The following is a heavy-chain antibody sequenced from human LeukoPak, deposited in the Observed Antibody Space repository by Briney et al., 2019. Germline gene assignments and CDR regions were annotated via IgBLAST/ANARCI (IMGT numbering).Heavy chain of an antibody. D-gene: IGHD5-24*01. V-gene: IGHV1-46*01. CDR2: INPSGGST. CDR1: GYTFTSYG. J-gene: IGHJ4*02. Sequence: ASVKVSCKASGYTFTSYGISWVRQAPGQGLEWMGIINPSGGSTSYAQKFQGRVTMTRDTSTSTVYMELSSLRSEDTAVYYCAARDEVPSGDTFGYWGQGTLVTVSS. CDR3: AARDEVPSGDTFGY.